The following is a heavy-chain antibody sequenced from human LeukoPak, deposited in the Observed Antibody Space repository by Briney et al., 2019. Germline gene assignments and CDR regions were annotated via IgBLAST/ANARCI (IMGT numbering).Heavy chain of an antibody. J-gene: IGHJ6*02. CDR1: AYTFTDYY. CDR3: ARDLGDYYYYGMDV. D-gene: IGHD2-15*01. Sequence: ASVKVSCKASAYTFTDYYVHWVRQAPGQGLEWMGRINPSSGDTNYAQNFQGRVTMTRDTSISTAYMELRSLRSDDTAVYYCARDLGDYYYYGMDVWGQGTTVTVSS. V-gene: IGHV1-2*06. CDR2: INPSSGDT.